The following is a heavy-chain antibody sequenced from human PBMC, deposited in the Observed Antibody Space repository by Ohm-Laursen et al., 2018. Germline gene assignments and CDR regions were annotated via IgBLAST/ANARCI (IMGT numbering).Heavy chain of an antibody. D-gene: IGHD5-24*01. V-gene: IGHV3-9*01. CDR3: AKDNQRWLHRSGFDY. Sequence: SLRLSCAASGFTFDDYAMHWVRQAPGKGLEWVSGISWNSGSIGYADSVKGRFTISRDNAKNSLYLQMNSLRAEDTALYYCAKDNQRWLHRSGFDYWGQGTLVTVSS. CDR2: ISWNSGSI. J-gene: IGHJ4*02. CDR1: GFTFDDYA.